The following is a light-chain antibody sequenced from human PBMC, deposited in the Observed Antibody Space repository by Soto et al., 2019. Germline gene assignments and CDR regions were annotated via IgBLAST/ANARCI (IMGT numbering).Light chain of an antibody. J-gene: IGLJ1*01. Sequence: QPVLTQPPSVSGAPGQRVTISCTGSSSSIGAGYDVHWYQQLPGAAPKLLIYGDSNRPSGVPDRFSGSKSGTSASLAITGLQPEDEADYYCQSYDTSLSGRVFGTGTKVTVL. V-gene: IGLV1-40*01. CDR1: SSSIGAGYD. CDR2: GDS. CDR3: QSYDTSLSGRV.